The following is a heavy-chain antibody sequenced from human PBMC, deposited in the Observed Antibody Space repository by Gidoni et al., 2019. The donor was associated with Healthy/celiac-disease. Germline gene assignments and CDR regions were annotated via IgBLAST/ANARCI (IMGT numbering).Heavy chain of an antibody. Sequence: EVQLVESGGGLVKPGGSLRLSCAASGFTFSSYSMNWVRQAPGKGLEWVSSISSSSSYIYYADSVKGRFTISRDNAKNSLYLQMNSLRAEDTAVYYCARWGPSTDEGIAAINWFDPWGQGTLVTVSS. V-gene: IGHV3-21*01. J-gene: IGHJ5*02. CDR2: ISSSSSYI. CDR1: GFTFSSYS. CDR3: ARWGPSTDEGIAAINWFDP. D-gene: IGHD6-25*01.